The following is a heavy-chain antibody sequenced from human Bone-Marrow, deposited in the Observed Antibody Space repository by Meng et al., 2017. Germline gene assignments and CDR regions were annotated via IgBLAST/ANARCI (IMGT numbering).Heavy chain of an antibody. CDR2: ISSSGSTI. Sequence: VQLVESWGGLFKPGRSLGPSCAASGLPFSDYYMSWIHQAPGKGLEWVSYISSSGSTIYYADSVKGRFTISRDNAKNSLYLQMNSLRAEDTAVYYCAREGDSSGPNFDYWGQGTLVTVSS. J-gene: IGHJ4*02. CDR3: AREGDSSGPNFDY. V-gene: IGHV3-11*01. CDR1: GLPFSDYY. D-gene: IGHD6-19*01.